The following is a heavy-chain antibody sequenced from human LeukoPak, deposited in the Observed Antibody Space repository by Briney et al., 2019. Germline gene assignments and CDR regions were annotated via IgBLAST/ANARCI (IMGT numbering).Heavy chain of an antibody. J-gene: IGHJ4*02. CDR1: GFTVSSDY. V-gene: IGHV3-53*05. D-gene: IGHD3-10*01. CDR2: IYSGGST. Sequence: GGSLRLSCAASGFTVSSDYMSWVRQAPGKGLEWVSVIYSGGSTYYADSVKGRFTISRDNAKNSLYLQMNSLRAEDTALYYCAKSPLGGPRSPFDYWGQGTLVTVSS. CDR3: AKSPLGGPRSPFDY.